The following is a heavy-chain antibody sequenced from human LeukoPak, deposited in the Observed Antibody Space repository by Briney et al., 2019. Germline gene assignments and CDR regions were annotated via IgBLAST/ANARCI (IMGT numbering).Heavy chain of an antibody. CDR2: ISIGGDTT. J-gene: IGHJ4*02. CDR1: GFTFSSHG. CDR3: ARGLAMLYNY. V-gene: IGHV3-23*01. Sequence: PGGSLRLSCAASGFTFSSHGMCWVRQAPGRGLEWVSSISIGGDTTYSDSVKGRFTISRDNSKNTLYLQLDSLRAEDTAVYYCARGLAMLYNYWGQGTLVTVSS. D-gene: IGHD2-8*01.